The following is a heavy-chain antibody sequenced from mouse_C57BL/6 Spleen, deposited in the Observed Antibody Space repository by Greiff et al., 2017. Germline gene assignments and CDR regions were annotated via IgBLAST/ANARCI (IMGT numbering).Heavy chain of an antibody. CDR1: GYTFTGYW. Sequence: QVQLKQSGAELMKPGASVKLSCKATGYTFTGYWIEWVKQRPGHGLEWIGEILPGSGSTNYNEKFKGKATFTAATSSNTAYMQLSSLTTEDSAIYYCASYGNWFAYWGQGTLVTVSA. CDR3: ASYGNWFAY. J-gene: IGHJ3*01. V-gene: IGHV1-9*01. D-gene: IGHD2-1*01. CDR2: ILPGSGST.